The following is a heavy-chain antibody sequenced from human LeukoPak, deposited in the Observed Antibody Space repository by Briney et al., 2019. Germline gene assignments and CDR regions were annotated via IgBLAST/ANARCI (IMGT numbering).Heavy chain of an antibody. J-gene: IGHJ6*02. CDR3: AKDKYSYRSYGMDV. CDR2: IIPILGIA. D-gene: IGHD5-18*01. Sequence: SVKVSCKASGGTFSSYAIIWVRQAPGQGLEWMGRIIPILGIANYAQKFQGRVTITADKSTRTAYMELTSLRSEDTAVYYCAKDKYSYRSYGMDVWGQGTTVTVSS. CDR1: GGTFSSYA. V-gene: IGHV1-69*04.